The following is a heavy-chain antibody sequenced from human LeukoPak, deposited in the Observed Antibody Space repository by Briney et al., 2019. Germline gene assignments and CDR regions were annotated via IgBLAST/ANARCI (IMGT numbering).Heavy chain of an antibody. CDR2: IYYSGST. Sequence: PSETLSLTCTVSGGSISSSSYYWGWIRQPPGKGLEWIGSIYYSGSTYYNPSLKSRVTISVDTSKNHFSLGLSSVTATDTAIYFCARGRGGRLSASNWFDTWGQGILVTVSS. J-gene: IGHJ5*02. CDR3: ARGRGGRLSASNWFDT. V-gene: IGHV4-39*02. CDR1: GGSISSSSYY. D-gene: IGHD2/OR15-2a*01.